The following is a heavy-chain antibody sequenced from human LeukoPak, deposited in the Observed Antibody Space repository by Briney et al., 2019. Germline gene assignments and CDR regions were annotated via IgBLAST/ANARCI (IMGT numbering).Heavy chain of an antibody. V-gene: IGHV3-48*03. Sequence: PGGSLRLSCAASGFTFSSYEMNWVRQAPGKGLEWVSYISSSGSTIYYADSVKGRFTISRDNAKNSLHLQMNSLRAEDTAVYYWARGWYYEGSGSYPRHYYYGMDVWGKGTTVTVSS. CDR2: ISSSGSTI. J-gene: IGHJ6*04. CDR1: GFTFSSYE. CDR3: ARGWYYEGSGSYPRHYYYGMDV. D-gene: IGHD3-10*01.